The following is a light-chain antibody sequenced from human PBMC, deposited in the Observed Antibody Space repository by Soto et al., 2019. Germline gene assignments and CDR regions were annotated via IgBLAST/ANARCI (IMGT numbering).Light chain of an antibody. CDR2: DVS. J-gene: IGLJ1*01. V-gene: IGLV2-14*03. CDR1: SSDFGGYNY. CDR3: CSYTGTNSPYV. Sequence: QSVLSQPASVSGSPGQSITISCTGTSSDFGGYNYVSWYQQHPGKAPKLMIYDVSNRPSGVSDRFSGSKSGNTASLIVSGLQPEDEADYYCCSYTGTNSPYVFGAGTKVTVL.